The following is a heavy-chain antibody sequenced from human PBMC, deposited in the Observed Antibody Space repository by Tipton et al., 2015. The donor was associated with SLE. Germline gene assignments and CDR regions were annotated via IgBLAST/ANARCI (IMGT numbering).Heavy chain of an antibody. CDR2: INPSGGSS. J-gene: IGHJ4*02. Sequence: SLRLSCAASGFTFSSYGMSWVRQAPGKGLEWVSTINPSGGSSYYADSVKGRFTISRDNSKNTLYLQMNSLRAEDTAIYYCAKDFARDYGGDYFDGWGQGTLVTVSS. CDR1: GFTFSSYG. D-gene: IGHD4-23*01. V-gene: IGHV3-23*01. CDR3: AKDFARDYGGDYFDG.